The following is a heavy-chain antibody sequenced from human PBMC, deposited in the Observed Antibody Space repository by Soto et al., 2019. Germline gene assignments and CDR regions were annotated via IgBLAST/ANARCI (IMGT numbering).Heavy chain of an antibody. CDR3: ARELQGLDY. V-gene: IGHV1-18*01. CDR2: ISAYNGNT. J-gene: IGHJ4*02. Sequence: SLRQAPGQGLEWMGWISAYNGNTNYAQKLQGRVTMTTDTSTSTAYMELRSLRSDDTAVYYCARELQGLDYWGQGTLVTVSS. D-gene: IGHD4-4*01.